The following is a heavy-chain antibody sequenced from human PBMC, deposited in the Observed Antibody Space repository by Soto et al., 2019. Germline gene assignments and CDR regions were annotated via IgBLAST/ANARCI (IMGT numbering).Heavy chain of an antibody. J-gene: IGHJ4*02. CDR2: IIPIFGTA. Sequence: ASVKVSCKASGGTFSSYTISWVRQAPGQGLEWMGGIIPIFGTANYAQKFQGRVTITADESTSTAYMELSSLRSEDTAVYYCARGFGHYDSSGPSYGYCGQGTLVTVSA. CDR1: GGTFSSYT. V-gene: IGHV1-69*13. CDR3: ARGFGHYDSSGPSYGY. D-gene: IGHD3-22*01.